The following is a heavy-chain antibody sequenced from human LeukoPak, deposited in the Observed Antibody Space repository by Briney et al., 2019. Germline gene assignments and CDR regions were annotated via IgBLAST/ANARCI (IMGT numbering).Heavy chain of an antibody. CDR2: INHSGST. J-gene: IGHJ4*02. CDR3: ARRSLYGPQDY. Sequence: KTSETLSLTCAVYGGSFSGYYWSWIRQPPGKGLEWIGEINHSGSTNYNPSLKSRVTISVDTSKNQFSLKLSSVTAADTAVYYCARRSLYGPQDYWGQGTLVTVSS. CDR1: GGSFSGYY. D-gene: IGHD3-16*02. V-gene: IGHV4-34*01.